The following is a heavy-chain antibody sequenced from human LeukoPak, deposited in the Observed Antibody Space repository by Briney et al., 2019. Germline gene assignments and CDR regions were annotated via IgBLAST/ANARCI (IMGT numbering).Heavy chain of an antibody. J-gene: IGHJ3*02. CDR2: INPNSGGT. Sequence: ASVKVSCKASGYTFTGYYMHWVRQAPGQGLEWMGWINPNSGGTNYAQKFQGRVTMTRDTSISTAYMELSRLRSDDTAVYYCAREIPYSNWHDAFDIWGQGTMVTVSS. CDR1: GYTFTGYY. CDR3: AREIPYSNWHDAFDI. V-gene: IGHV1-2*02. D-gene: IGHD4-11*01.